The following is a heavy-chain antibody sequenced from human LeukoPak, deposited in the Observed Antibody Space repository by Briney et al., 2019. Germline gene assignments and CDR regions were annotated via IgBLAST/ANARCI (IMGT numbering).Heavy chain of an antibody. D-gene: IGHD1-26*01. Sequence: GGSLRLSCAASGFTFSNYGMHWVRQAPGKGLEWVAVIWSDESNKYYADSVKGRFTISRDNFKNTLYLHMNRLRAEDTTVYYCARGVVGATMGWYFDLWGRGTLVTVSS. J-gene: IGHJ2*01. V-gene: IGHV3-33*01. CDR2: IWSDESNK. CDR3: ARGVVGATMGWYFDL. CDR1: GFTFSNYG.